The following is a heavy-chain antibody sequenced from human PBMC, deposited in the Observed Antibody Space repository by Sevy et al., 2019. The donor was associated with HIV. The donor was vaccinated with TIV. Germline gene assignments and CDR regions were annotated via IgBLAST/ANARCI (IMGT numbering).Heavy chain of an antibody. Sequence: GGSLRLSCAASGFTFSNAWMSWVRQAPGKGLEWVGRIKSKTDGGTTDYAAPVKDRFTISRDDSKNTLYLQMNSLKTEDTAVYYCTTDIVVVPAATEDAFDIWGQGTMVTVSS. V-gene: IGHV3-15*01. CDR3: TTDIVVVPAATEDAFDI. J-gene: IGHJ3*02. D-gene: IGHD2-2*01. CDR1: GFTFSNAW. CDR2: IKSKTDGGTT.